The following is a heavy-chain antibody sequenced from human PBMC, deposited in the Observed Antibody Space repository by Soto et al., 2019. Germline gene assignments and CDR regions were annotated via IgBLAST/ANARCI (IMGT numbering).Heavy chain of an antibody. J-gene: IGHJ6*02. CDR3: ARDGSWYSSSWYGYYYGMDV. Sequence: GASVKVSCKASGCTFSIYGISWVRQAPGQGLEWMGWISAYNGNTNYAQKLQGRVTMTTDTSTSTAYMELRSLRSDDTAVYYCARDGSWYSSSWYGYYYGMDVWGQGTTVTVSS. D-gene: IGHD6-13*01. CDR1: GCTFSIYG. V-gene: IGHV1-18*01. CDR2: ISAYNGNT.